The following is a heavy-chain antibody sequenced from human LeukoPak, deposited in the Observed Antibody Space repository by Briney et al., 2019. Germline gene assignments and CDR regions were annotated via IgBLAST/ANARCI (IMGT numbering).Heavy chain of an antibody. V-gene: IGHV4-4*02. Sequence: SETLSLTCAVSGASISSGYWWSWVRQPPGKGLEWIGEIYHSGSTNHNPSLESRVTISVDKSKSQFSLNLSSVTAADTAVYYCARDDTGVIRGIRFHYWGQGTLVTVSS. CDR2: IYHSGST. J-gene: IGHJ4*02. D-gene: IGHD3-10*01. CDR3: ARDDTGVIRGIRFHY. CDR1: GASISSGYW.